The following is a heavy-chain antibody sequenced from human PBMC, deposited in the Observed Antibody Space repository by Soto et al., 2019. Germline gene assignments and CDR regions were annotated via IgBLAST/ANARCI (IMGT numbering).Heavy chain of an antibody. V-gene: IGHV3-23*01. CDR3: AKDDSLEWFFPLDA. Sequence: EVHLLESGGGLVQPGGSLRLSCSASGFTFRSYAMSWVRQAPGKGLEWVSGISGGGSDTYYSDSVRGRFTISRDNSKNTLYLQMDGVRVEDSAVYFCAKDDSLEWFFPLDAWGQGTLVTVSS. D-gene: IGHD3-3*01. J-gene: IGHJ5*02. CDR1: GFTFRSYA. CDR2: ISGGGSDT.